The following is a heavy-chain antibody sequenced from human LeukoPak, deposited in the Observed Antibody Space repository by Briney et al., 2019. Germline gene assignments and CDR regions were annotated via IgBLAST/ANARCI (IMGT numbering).Heavy chain of an antibody. CDR3: ARLGGSDYYPFDY. J-gene: IGHJ4*02. Sequence: PSETLSLTCTVSGGSISISSYSWGWIRQPPGKGLEWIGTIYYSGSTCYNPSLKSRVTISVDTSKNQFSLRLSSVTAADTAVYYCARLGGSDYYPFDYWGQGTLVTVSS. D-gene: IGHD3-22*01. V-gene: IGHV4-39*01. CDR1: GGSISISSYS. CDR2: IYYSGST.